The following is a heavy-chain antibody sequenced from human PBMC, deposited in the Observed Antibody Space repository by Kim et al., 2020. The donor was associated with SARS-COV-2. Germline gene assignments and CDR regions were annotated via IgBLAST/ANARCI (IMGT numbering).Heavy chain of an antibody. V-gene: IGHV3-33*01. Sequence: GGSLRLSCVTAGFSFRSYGMHWVRQAPGKGLEWVALLYYDGSNRHYADSVQGRFTVSRDNSKNTLFLQMNSLRVEDTAVYYCARNSPFQRLSAVREDRQKSYYAVGLDVWGQGTTVSVSS. CDR1: GFSFRSYG. D-gene: IGHD3-10*01. J-gene: IGHJ6*02. CDR3: ARNSPFQRLSAVREDRQKSYYAVGLDV. CDR2: LYYDGSNR.